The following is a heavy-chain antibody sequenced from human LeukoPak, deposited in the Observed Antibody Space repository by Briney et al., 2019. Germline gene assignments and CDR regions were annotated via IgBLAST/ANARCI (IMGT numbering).Heavy chain of an antibody. J-gene: IGHJ4*02. D-gene: IGHD3-22*01. CDR2: ISGSGGST. Sequence: PGGSLRLSCAASGFTFSSYAMSWVRQAPGKGLEWVSAISGSGGSTYYADSVKGRFTIPRDNSKNTLYLQMNSLRAEDTAVYYCARGSTYYDSSGQVPFDYWGQGTLVTVSS. CDR1: GFTFSSYA. CDR3: ARGSTYYDSSGQVPFDY. V-gene: IGHV3-23*01.